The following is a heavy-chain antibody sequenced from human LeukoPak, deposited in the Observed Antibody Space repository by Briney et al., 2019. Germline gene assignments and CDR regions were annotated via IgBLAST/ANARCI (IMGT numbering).Heavy chain of an antibody. J-gene: IGHJ5*02. CDR2: ISSTSAYI. Sequence: GGSLRLSCAASGFALNSYTLSWVRQAPGKGLEWVSSISSTSAYIHYADSVKGRFTISRDNTDNVVYLQMNSLGAEDTAVYYCARVAVAGPTGWFDPWGQGTLVTVSS. CDR1: GFALNSYT. V-gene: IGHV3-21*01. D-gene: IGHD6-19*01. CDR3: ARVAVAGPTGWFDP.